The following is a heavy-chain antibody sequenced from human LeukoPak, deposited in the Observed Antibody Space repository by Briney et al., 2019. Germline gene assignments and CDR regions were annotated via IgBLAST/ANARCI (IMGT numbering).Heavy chain of an antibody. CDR2: INHSGST. CDR3: ARHPGGRNDY. J-gene: IGHJ4*02. V-gene: IGHV4-34*01. Sequence: SETLSLTCAVYGGSFSGYYWSWIRQPPGKGLEWIGEINHSGSTNYNPSLKSRVTISVDTSKNQVSLKLSSVTAADTAVYYCARHPGGRNDYWGQGTLVTVSS. D-gene: IGHD3-10*01. CDR1: GGSFSGYY.